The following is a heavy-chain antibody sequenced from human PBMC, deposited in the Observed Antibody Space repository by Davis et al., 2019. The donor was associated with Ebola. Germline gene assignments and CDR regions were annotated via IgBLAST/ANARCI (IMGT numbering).Heavy chain of an antibody. CDR2: MHYDGSDR. J-gene: IGHJ6*02. D-gene: IGHD6-13*01. CDR3: ARLRISAAGPHYFYGMDV. CDR1: GFFFSTYA. Sequence: PGGSLRLSCVGSGFFFSTYAMHWVRQAPGKGLEWLAVMHYDGSDRQYAGSVKGRFTISRDNSKNTLYLHMDSLRPEATAVYYCARLRISAAGPHYFYGMDVWGHATPVSVSS. V-gene: IGHV3-30*04.